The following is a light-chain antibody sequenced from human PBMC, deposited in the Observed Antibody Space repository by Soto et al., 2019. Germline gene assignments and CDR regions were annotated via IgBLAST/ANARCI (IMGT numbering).Light chain of an antibody. CDR3: QQHSNWPLT. CDR2: DAS. CDR1: PSVSSN. Sequence: EIVLIQSPATLSLSPGERATLSCRASPSVSSNLAWYQQNPGQAPRLLIFDASNRATGIPARFSGSGSGTDFILTISSLEPEDFAVYYCQQHSNWPLTFGGGTKVEIK. J-gene: IGKJ4*01. V-gene: IGKV3-11*01.